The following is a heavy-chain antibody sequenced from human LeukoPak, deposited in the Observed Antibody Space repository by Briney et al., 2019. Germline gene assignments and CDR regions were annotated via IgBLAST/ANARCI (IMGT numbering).Heavy chain of an antibody. D-gene: IGHD3-10*01. CDR1: GFTFSDYY. J-gene: IGHJ4*02. CDR2: ISSSGSTI. V-gene: IGHV3-11*01. Sequence: PGGSLRLSCAASGFTFSDYYMSWIRQAPGKGLEWVSYISSSGSTIYYADSVKGRFTISRDNAKNSLYLQMNSLRAEDTAVYYCARSEGPEWDPRRVIMYWGQGILVTVSS. CDR3: ARSEGPEWDPRRVIMY.